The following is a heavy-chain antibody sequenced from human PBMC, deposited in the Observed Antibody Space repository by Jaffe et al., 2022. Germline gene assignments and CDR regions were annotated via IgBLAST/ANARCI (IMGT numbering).Heavy chain of an antibody. Sequence: QVQLVQSGAEVKKPGSSVKVSCKASGGTFSSYTISWVRQAPGQGLEWMGRIIPILGIANYAQKFQGRVTITADKSTSTAYMELSSLRSEDTAVYYCARVPYGDYPPDYWGQGTLVTVSS. V-gene: IGHV1-69*02. J-gene: IGHJ4*02. CDR3: ARVPYGDYPPDY. CDR2: IIPILGIA. CDR1: GGTFSSYT. D-gene: IGHD4-17*01.